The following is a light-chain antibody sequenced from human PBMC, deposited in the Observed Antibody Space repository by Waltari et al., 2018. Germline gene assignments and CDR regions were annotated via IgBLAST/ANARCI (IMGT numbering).Light chain of an antibody. CDR2: AAS. J-gene: IGKJ3*01. CDR1: QGITTS. Sequence: AIQLTQSPSSLSASVGDRVTITCRASQGITTSLVWYQQKPGKAPKLLIYAASILQSGVQSRFSGSGSGTDFTLSISGLQSDDFAIYYCQQSDSYPFTFGPGTRVD. CDR3: QQSDSYPFT. V-gene: IGKV1-13*02.